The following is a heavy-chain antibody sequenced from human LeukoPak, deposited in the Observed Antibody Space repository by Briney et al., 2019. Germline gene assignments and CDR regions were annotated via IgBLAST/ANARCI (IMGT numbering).Heavy chain of an antibody. Sequence: PSETLSLTCAVYGGSFSGYYWSWIRQPPGKGLEWIGEINHSGSTNYNPSLKSRVTISVDTSKNQFSLKLSSVTAADTAVYYCARAEVLPDYFDTSGAFDYWGQGTLVTVSS. CDR3: ARAEVLPDYFDTSGAFDY. J-gene: IGHJ4*02. V-gene: IGHV4-34*01. CDR2: INHSGST. D-gene: IGHD3-22*01. CDR1: GGSFSGYY.